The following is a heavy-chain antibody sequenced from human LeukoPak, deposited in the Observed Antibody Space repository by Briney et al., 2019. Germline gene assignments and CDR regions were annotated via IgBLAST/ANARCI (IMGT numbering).Heavy chain of an antibody. D-gene: IGHD6-19*01. CDR3: ARERRAMAVAGTTVDY. J-gene: IGHJ4*02. CDR1: GFIFSNYA. Sequence: GGSLRLSCAASGFIFSNYAMSWVRQAPGKGLEWVSSLSGSGGSTYYADSVKGRFTISRDNSKNMMYLQMNSLRVKDTAVYYCARERRAMAVAGTTVDYWGQGTLVTVSS. CDR2: LSGSGGST. V-gene: IGHV3-23*01.